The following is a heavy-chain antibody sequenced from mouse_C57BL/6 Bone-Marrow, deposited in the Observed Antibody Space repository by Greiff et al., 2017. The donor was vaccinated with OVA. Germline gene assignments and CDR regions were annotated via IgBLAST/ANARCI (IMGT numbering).Heavy chain of an antibody. J-gene: IGHJ1*03. CDR3: ARDEWDNYSHWYFDV. Sequence: EVKLMESGGGLVQSGRSLRLSCATSGFTFSDFYMEWVRQAPGKGLEWIAASRNKANDYTTEYSASVKGRFIVSRDTSQSILYLQMNALRAEDTAIYYCARDEWDNYSHWYFDVWGTGTTVTVSS. CDR2: SRNKANDYTT. D-gene: IGHD1-3*01. V-gene: IGHV7-1*01. CDR1: GFTFSDFY.